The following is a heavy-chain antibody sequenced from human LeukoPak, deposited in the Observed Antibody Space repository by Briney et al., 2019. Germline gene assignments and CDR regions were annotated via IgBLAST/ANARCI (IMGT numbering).Heavy chain of an antibody. CDR2: TDPSSGNT. J-gene: IGHJ4*02. V-gene: IGHV1-46*01. Sequence: GASVKVSCMASGYTFTSSYMHWVRQAPGQGLEWMGMTDPSSGNTNYPKKFQGRVTVTRDTSTSTLYMELSSLRSDDTAVYYCAREPTGGSCYFDYWGQGTLVTVSS. CDR1: GYTFTSSY. CDR3: AREPTGGSCYFDY. D-gene: IGHD1-26*01.